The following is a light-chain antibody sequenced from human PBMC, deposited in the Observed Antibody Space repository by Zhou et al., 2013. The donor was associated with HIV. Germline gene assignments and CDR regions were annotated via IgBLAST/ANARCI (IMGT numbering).Light chain of an antibody. V-gene: IGKV3-11*01. CDR3: QQYNDWPYT. J-gene: IGKJ2*01. CDR2: DAS. CDR1: QSVSSY. Sequence: EIVLTQSPATLSLSPGERATLSCRASQSVSSYLAWYQQKPGQAPRLLIYDASNRATGIPARFSASGSGAEFTLIISSLQSEDFAVYYCQQYNDWPYTFGQGTKVEIK.